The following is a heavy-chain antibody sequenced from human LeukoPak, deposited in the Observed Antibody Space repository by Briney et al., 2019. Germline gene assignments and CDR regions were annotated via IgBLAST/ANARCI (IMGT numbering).Heavy chain of an antibody. D-gene: IGHD5-18*01. CDR2: INHSGST. CDR1: GGSFSGYY. J-gene: IGHJ3*02. V-gene: IGHV4-34*01. Sequence: SETLSLTCAVYGGSFSGYYWSWIRQPPGKGLEWIGEINHSGSTNYNPSLKSRVTISVDTSKNQFSLKLSSVTAADTAVYYCARGSGRGRYSYGYGAFDIWGQGTMVTVSS. CDR3: ARGSGRGRYSYGYGAFDI.